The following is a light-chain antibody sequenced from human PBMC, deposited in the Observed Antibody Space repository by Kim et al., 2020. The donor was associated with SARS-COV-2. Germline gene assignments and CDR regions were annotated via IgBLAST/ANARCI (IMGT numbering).Light chain of an antibody. V-gene: IGKV3-15*01. CDR2: GAS. CDR1: QSVGSN. J-gene: IGKJ2*01. CDR3: QQYNRWPPYI. Sequence: VSPGERATISCRASQSVGSNLAWYQQRPGQAPRLLIYGASTRATGVPARFSGSGSGTEFTLTITSPQSEDFAVYYCQQYNRWPPYIFGQGTKLEI.